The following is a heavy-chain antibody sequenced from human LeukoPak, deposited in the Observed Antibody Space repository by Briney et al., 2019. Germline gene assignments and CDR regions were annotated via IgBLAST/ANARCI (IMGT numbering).Heavy chain of an antibody. V-gene: IGHV1-2*02. J-gene: IGHJ4*02. Sequence: ASVKVSCKASGYTFTGYFMHWVRQAPGQGLEWMGWINPHSGGTDNAQNFQGRVTMTRGTSINTAYMELTRMTSDDTAVYFCARGGGTSGPELDYWGQGTLVTVSS. D-gene: IGHD3-3*01. CDR3: ARGGGTSGPELDY. CDR2: INPHSGGT. CDR1: GYTFTGYF.